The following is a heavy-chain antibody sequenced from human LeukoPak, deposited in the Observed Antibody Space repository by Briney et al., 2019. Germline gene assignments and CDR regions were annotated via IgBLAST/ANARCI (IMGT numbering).Heavy chain of an antibody. CDR1: GFTFSSYA. V-gene: IGHV3-23*01. CDR3: AKGRSSSWYSNWFDP. CDR2: ISGSGGST. D-gene: IGHD6-13*01. J-gene: IGHJ5*02. Sequence: PGGSLRLSCAASGFTFSSYAMSWVRQAPGKGLEWVSAISGSGGSTYYADSVKGRFTISRDNSKNTLYLQMNSLRAEDTAVYYCAKGRSSSWYSNWFDPWGQGTLVTASS.